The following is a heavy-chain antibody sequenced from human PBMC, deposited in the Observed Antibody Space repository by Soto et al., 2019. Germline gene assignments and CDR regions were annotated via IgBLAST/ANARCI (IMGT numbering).Heavy chain of an antibody. Sequence: QVQLQQWGAGLLKPSETLSLTCVVYGGSFSGYYWTWIRQPPGKGLEWIGEINHSGSTNYKPPLESRVTISVDTSKNQFSLKLSSVTAADTALYYCARSRGYRHGREYWGQGTLVTVSS. CDR1: GGSFSGYY. CDR3: ARSRGYRHGREY. CDR2: INHSGST. J-gene: IGHJ4*02. D-gene: IGHD5-18*01. V-gene: IGHV4-34*01.